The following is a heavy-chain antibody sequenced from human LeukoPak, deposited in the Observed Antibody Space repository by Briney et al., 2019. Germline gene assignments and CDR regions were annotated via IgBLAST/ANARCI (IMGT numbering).Heavy chain of an antibody. V-gene: IGHV5-51*01. J-gene: IGHJ4*02. D-gene: IGHD1-7*01. CDR2: IHPGDSET. Sequence: GESLKISCKGSGYSFTSYWIGWVRQIPGKGLEWMGIIHPGDSETRYSPSFQGQVTISADKSISTAYLQWSSLKASDTAMYYCARQRRRNWNYTDYWGQGTLVTVSS. CDR3: ARQRRRNWNYTDY. CDR1: GYSFTSYW.